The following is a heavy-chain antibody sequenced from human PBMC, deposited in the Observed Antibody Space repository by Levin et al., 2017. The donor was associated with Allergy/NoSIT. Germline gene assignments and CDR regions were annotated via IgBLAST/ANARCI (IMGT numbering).Heavy chain of an antibody. Sequence: PVASVKVSCKASGYTFTDYYIYWVRQAPGQGLEWMGWINPNSGGTNYAQRFQGRVTMTWDTSISTAYMELIRLTSDDTAVYYCARGTPWIRVTFGGDTGLDFWGQGSLVTVSS. CDR3: ARGTPWIRVTFGGDTGLDF. CDR2: INPNSGGT. CDR1: GYTFTDYY. D-gene: IGHD3-16*01. J-gene: IGHJ4*02. V-gene: IGHV1-2*02.